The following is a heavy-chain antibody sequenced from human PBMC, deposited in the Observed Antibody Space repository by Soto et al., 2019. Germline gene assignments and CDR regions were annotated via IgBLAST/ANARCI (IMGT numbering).Heavy chain of an antibody. CDR2: MNPGSGDT. CDR3: ARMATFGSLNWFDP. CDR1: GYSFTNND. V-gene: IGHV1-8*01. D-gene: IGHD3-16*01. J-gene: IGHJ5*02. Sequence: AASVKVSCKASGYSFTNNDVTWVRQATGQGPEWMGWMNPGSGDTGYAQKFQGRVTMTRDISIATAYMELSSLRSDDTAIYYCARMATFGSLNWFDPWGQGTLVTVSS.